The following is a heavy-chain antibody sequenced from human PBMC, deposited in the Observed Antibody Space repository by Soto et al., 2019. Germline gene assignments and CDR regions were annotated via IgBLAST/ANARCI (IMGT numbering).Heavy chain of an antibody. V-gene: IGHV5-51*01. CDR2: IYPGDSDT. D-gene: IGHD6-13*01. CDR1: GYSFTSYW. CDR3: AILEGQQLVRFYYYYYYMDV. J-gene: IGHJ6*03. Sequence: PGESLKISCKGSGYSFTSYWIGWVRQMPGKGLEWMGIIYPGDSDTRYSPSFQGQVTISADKSISTAYLQWSSLKASDTAMYYCAILEGQQLVRFYYYYYYMDVWGKGTTVTVSS.